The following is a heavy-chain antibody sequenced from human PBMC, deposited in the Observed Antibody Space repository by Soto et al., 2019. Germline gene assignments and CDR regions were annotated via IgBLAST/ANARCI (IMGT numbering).Heavy chain of an antibody. CDR1: GFTFSDYY. V-gene: IGHV3-66*02. J-gene: IGHJ5*02. CDR3: ARTPAAMITDRYNWFDA. Sequence: PGGSLRLSCAAPGFTFSDYYMRWIRQAPGKGLEWVAVILSSGDRQQYAESVKGRFTISRDNSQNTLYLQVSSLTSDDSAVFHCARTPAAMITDRYNWFDAWGPGTQVTVSS. CDR2: ILSSGDRQ. D-gene: IGHD3-16*01.